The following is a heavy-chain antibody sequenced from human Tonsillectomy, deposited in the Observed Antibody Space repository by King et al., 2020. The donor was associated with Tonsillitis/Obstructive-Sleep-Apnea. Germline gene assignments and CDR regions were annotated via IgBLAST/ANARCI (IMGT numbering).Heavy chain of an antibody. Sequence: QLQESGPGLVKPSQTLSLTCTVSGGSISSESYYWSWLRHHPGKGLEWIGYIYFTGSTYYNPSLKSRVTFSIDTSKNQFSLTLTSVPAADTAVYFCSRGILWELLIQGFDFWGQGTLVTVSS. V-gene: IGHV4-31*03. D-gene: IGHD3-3*01. CDR3: SRGILWELLIQGFDF. CDR2: IYFTGST. CDR1: GGSISSESYY. J-gene: IGHJ4*02.